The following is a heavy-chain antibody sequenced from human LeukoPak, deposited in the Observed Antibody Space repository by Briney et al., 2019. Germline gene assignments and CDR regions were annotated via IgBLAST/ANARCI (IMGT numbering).Heavy chain of an antibody. CDR3: ARDRGGSGYSYGYGY. CDR1: GFTFSSYS. V-gene: IGHV3-48*02. Sequence: PGGSLRLSCAASGFTFSSYSMNWVRQAPGKGREGVSYISSTSSTIYYEASVKGRFTISRDNAKNSLYLQMNSLRDEDTAVYYCARDRGGSGYSYGYGYWGQGTLVTVSS. D-gene: IGHD5-18*01. CDR2: ISSTSSTI. J-gene: IGHJ4*02.